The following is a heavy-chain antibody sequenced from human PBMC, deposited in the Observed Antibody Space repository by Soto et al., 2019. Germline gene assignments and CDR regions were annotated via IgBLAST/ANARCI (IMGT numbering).Heavy chain of an antibody. D-gene: IGHD5-12*01. J-gene: IGHJ4*02. V-gene: IGHV3-33*01. CDR2: IWYDGSNK. CDR3: ARDRRWLQSYYFDY. CDR1: GFTFSSYG. Sequence: QVQLVESGGGVVQPGRSLRLSCAASGFTFSSYGMHWVRQAPGKGLEWGAVIWYDGSNKYYADSVKGRFTISRDNSKNTLYLQMNSLRAEDTAVYYCARDRRWLQSYYFDYWGQGTLVTVSS.